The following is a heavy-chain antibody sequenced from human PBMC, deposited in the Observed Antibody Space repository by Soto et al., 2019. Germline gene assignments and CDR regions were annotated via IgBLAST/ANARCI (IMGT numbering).Heavy chain of an antibody. Sequence: SETLSLTCTVSGGSISSSSYYWGWIRQPPGKGLEWIGSIYYSGSTYYNPSLKSRVTISVDTSKNQFSLKLNSVTAADTAVYYCARESYYGSGATVVGYWGLGTLVTVSS. J-gene: IGHJ4*02. CDR3: ARESYYGSGATVVGY. CDR2: IYYSGST. CDR1: GGSISSSSYY. D-gene: IGHD3-10*01. V-gene: IGHV4-39*07.